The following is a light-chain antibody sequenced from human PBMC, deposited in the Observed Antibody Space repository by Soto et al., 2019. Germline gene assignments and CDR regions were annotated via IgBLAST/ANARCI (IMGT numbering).Light chain of an antibody. CDR3: QQSYSTLWT. CDR2: GAS. CDR1: QSITIY. V-gene: IGKV1-39*01. J-gene: IGKJ1*01. Sequence: DIQMTQSPSSLSASVGDRVTITCMASQSITIYLNWYQQKPGEAPNLLIFGASTLQSGVPSRFSGSGSGTDFTLTISSLQPEDFATYYCQQSYSTLWTFGQGTKVDI.